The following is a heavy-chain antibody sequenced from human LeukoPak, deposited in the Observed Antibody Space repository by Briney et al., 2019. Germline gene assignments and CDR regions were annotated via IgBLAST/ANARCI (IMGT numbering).Heavy chain of an antibody. J-gene: IGHJ3*02. CDR1: GFTFSSYA. CDR2: ISSNGRST. V-gene: IGHV3-64D*09. D-gene: IGHD1-14*01. CDR3: VKDRTGGRVAFDI. Sequence: PGRSLRLSCAASGFTFSSYAMHWVRQAPGKGLEYVSAISSNGRSTYYADSVKGRFTISRDNSQNTLYLQMSSLRAEDTAVYYCVKDRTGGRVAFDIWGQGTMVTVSS.